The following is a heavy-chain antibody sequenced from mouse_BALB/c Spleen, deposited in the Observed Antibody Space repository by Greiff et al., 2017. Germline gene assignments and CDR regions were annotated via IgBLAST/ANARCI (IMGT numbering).Heavy chain of an antibody. J-gene: IGHJ4*01. CDR3: TRKIYYDSNYAMDY. CDR1: GYTFTSYY. Sequence: VQLHQSGAELVKPGASVKLSCKASGYTFTSYYMYWVKQRPGQGLEWIGEINPSNGGTNFNEKFKSKATLTVDKSSSTAYMQLSSLTSEDSAVYYCTRKIYYDSNYAMDYWGQGTSVTVSS. CDR2: INPSNGGT. V-gene: IGHV1S81*02. D-gene: IGHD2-4*01.